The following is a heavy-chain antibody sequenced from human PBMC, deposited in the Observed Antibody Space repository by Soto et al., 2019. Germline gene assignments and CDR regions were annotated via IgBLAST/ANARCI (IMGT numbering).Heavy chain of an antibody. CDR2: IYYSGST. CDR1: GGSISSGGDY. D-gene: IGHD6-6*01. CDR3: ARISIAARRTDY. Sequence: PSETLSLTCTVAGGSISSGGDYWSWKSQPPGKGLEWIGYIYYSGSTYYNPSLKSRVTISVDTSKNQFSLKLSSVTAADTAVYYCARISIAARRTDYWGQGTLVTVSS. V-gene: IGHV4-31*03. J-gene: IGHJ4*02.